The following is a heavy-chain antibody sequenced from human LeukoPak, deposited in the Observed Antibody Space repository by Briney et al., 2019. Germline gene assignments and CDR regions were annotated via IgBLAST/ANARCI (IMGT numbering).Heavy chain of an antibody. Sequence: GASVKVSCEASGYTFTSYGISWVRQAPGQGLEWMGWISAYNGNTNYAQKLQGRVTMTTDTSTSTAYMELRSLRSDDTAVYYCARDLIRYDGGNYYYYYMDVWGKGTTVTVSS. CDR2: ISAYNGNT. CDR3: ARDLIRYDGGNYYYYYMDV. D-gene: IGHD3-10*01. V-gene: IGHV1-18*01. CDR1: GYTFTSYG. J-gene: IGHJ6*03.